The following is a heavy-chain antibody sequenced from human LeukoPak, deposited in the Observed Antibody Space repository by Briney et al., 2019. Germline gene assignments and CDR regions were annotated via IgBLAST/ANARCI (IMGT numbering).Heavy chain of an antibody. D-gene: IGHD4-17*01. V-gene: IGHV3-66*01. CDR3: AREIYGDYGVDY. CDR1: GFTVSSNY. CDR2: IYSGGST. J-gene: IGHJ4*02. Sequence: GSLRLSCAASGFTVSSNYMSWVRQAPGKGLEWVSVIYSGGSTYYADSVKGRFTTSRDNSKNTLYLQMDSLRAEDTAVYYCAREIYGDYGVDYWGQGTLVTVSS.